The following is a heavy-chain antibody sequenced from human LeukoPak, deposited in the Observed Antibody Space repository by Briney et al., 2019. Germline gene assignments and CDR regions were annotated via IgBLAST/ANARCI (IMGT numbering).Heavy chain of an antibody. J-gene: IGHJ4*02. CDR2: ISYDGKNA. CDR1: GFTFSHVA. D-gene: IGHD2-2*02. Sequence: LTLPCAASGFTFSHVAMHWVRQSPGKGPEWVAVISYDGKNANYADSVEGRFTVSRDNSKNTLYLQLNSLRAEDTAIYYCAREYCTTANCYRLDSWGQGTLVTVSS. V-gene: IGHV3-30*04. CDR3: AREYCTTANCYRLDS.